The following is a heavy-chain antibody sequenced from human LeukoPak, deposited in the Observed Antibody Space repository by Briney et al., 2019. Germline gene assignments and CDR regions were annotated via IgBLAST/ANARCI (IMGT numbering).Heavy chain of an antibody. D-gene: IGHD3-10*01. CDR3: AREPSGSRGYDY. J-gene: IGHJ4*02. Sequence: ASVRVSCMASGFTFSGYYMQWARQAPGQGLEWMAWISPNSGGTNNVQKFQGRVTVTRDTSISTDYMEISGLTSDDTALYYCAREPSGSRGYDYWGEGTRVTVSS. CDR2: ISPNSGGT. V-gene: IGHV1-2*02. CDR1: GFTFSGYY.